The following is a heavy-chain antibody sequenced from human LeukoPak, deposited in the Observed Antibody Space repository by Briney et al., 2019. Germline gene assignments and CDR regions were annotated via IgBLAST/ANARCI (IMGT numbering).Heavy chain of an antibody. J-gene: IGHJ6*03. CDR3: ARVPVRWYMYYYYYMDV. CDR1: GGSFSGYY. D-gene: IGHD2-8*02. Sequence: SETLSLTCAVYGGSFSGYYWSWIRQPPEKGLEWIGEINHSGSTNYNPSLKSRVTISVDTSKNQFSLKLSSVTAADTAVYYCARVPVRWYMYYYYYMDVWRKGTTVTVSS. CDR2: INHSGST. V-gene: IGHV4-34*01.